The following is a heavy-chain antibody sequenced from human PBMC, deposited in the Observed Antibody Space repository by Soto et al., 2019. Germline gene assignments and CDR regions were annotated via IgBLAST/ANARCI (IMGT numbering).Heavy chain of an antibody. D-gene: IGHD3-3*01. CDR1: VFTFSDYY. V-gene: IGHV3-11*06. J-gene: IGHJ3*02. CDR2: ISSSSSYT. CDR3: ARDTAPYDFWSGHGAFDI. Sequence: GGSLRLSCASSVFTFSDYYMSWIRQAPGKGLEWVSYISSSSSYTNYADSVKGRFTISRDNAKNSLYLQMNSLRAEDTAVYYCARDTAPYDFWSGHGAFDIWGQGTMVTVSS.